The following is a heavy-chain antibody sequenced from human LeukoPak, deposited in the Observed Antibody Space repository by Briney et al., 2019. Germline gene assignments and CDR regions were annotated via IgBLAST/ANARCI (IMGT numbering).Heavy chain of an antibody. V-gene: IGHV3-23*01. CDR1: GFTFSSYA. D-gene: IGHD2-2*01. Sequence: GGSLRLSCAASGFTFSSYAMSWVRQAPGKGLEWVSAISGSGGSTYYADSVKGRFTISRDNSKNTPYLQMNSLRAEDTAVYYCARQEKYCSSTSCYPYYYYYYMDVWGKGTTVTVSS. CDR3: ARQEKYCSSTSCYPYYYYYYMDV. CDR2: ISGSGGST. J-gene: IGHJ6*03.